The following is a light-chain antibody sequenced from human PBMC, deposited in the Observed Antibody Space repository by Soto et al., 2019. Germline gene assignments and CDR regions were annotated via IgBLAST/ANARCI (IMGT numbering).Light chain of an antibody. J-gene: IGKJ5*01. CDR3: QKFNPAPLT. Sequence: DIQMTQSPSSLSASVGDRVTITCRASQDISVYLAWYQQKPGKVPKLLIYSASTLQSAVPSRFSGGGYGTDFTLTISSLMPEDVATYFCQKFNPAPLTFGQGTRLEIQ. V-gene: IGKV1-27*01. CDR1: QDISVY. CDR2: SAS.